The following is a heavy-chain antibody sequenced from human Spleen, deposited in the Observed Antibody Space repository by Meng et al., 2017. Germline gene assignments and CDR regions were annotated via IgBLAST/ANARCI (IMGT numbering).Heavy chain of an antibody. V-gene: IGHV4-34*01. Sequence: QVQLHQGGAGLLKPSETLSLTCVVSSGSFSDYYWSWIRQPPGKGLEWIGEINHSGSTNYNPSLESRATISVDTSQNNLSLKLSSVTAADSAVYYCARGPTTMAHDFDYWGQGTLVTVSS. CDR2: INHSGST. CDR1: SGSFSDYY. J-gene: IGHJ4*02. CDR3: ARGPTTMAHDFDY. D-gene: IGHD4-11*01.